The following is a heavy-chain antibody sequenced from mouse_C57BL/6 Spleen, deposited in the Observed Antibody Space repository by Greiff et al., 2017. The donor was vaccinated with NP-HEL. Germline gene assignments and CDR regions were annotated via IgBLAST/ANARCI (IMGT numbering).Heavy chain of an antibody. CDR3: ARELTTVVDHWYFDV. J-gene: IGHJ1*03. CDR1: GYTFTSYW. D-gene: IGHD1-1*01. CDR2: IHPNSGST. V-gene: IGHV1-64*01. Sequence: VQLQQSGAELVKPGASVKLSCKASGYTFTSYWMHWVKQRPGQGLEWIGMIHPNSGSTNYNEKFKSKATLTVDKSSSTAYMQLSSLTSEDSVVYYCARELTTVVDHWYFDVWGTGTTVTVSS.